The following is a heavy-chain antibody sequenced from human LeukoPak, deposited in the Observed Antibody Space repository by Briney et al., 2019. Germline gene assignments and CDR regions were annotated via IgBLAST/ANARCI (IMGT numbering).Heavy chain of an antibody. D-gene: IGHD1-26*01. CDR3: GRGLYVGGTSDAFDT. Sequence: GGSLRLSCTVSGFTVSSNSMSWVRPAPGNGLEWVSGIMWDGGSTGYADSVKGRFTISRDNGKNSLYLQLNNLMADDPAVYYCGRGLYVGGTSDAFDTWGQGTMVIVSS. J-gene: IGHJ3*02. CDR1: GFTVSSNS. V-gene: IGHV3-20*04. CDR2: IMWDGGST.